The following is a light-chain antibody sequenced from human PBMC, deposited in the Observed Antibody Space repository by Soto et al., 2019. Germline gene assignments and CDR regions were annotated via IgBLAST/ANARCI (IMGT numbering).Light chain of an antibody. CDR3: SSYASSSTLV. CDR2: DVS. Sequence: QSALTQPASVSGSPGQSITISCTGTSSDVGGYDYVSWYQQHPGKVPKLMIYDVSSRPSGVSNRFSGFKSGNTASLTISGLQAEDEADYYCSSYASSSTLVFGGGTKLTVL. CDR1: SSDVGGYDY. V-gene: IGLV2-14*01. J-gene: IGLJ2*01.